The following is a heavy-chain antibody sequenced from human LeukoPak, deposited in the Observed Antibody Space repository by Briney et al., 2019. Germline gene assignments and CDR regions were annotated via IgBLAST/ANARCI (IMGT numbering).Heavy chain of an antibody. V-gene: IGHV4-34*01. J-gene: IGHJ3*02. Sequence: SETLSLTCAVYGGSFSGYYWSWIRQPPGKGLEWIGEINHSGSTNYNPSLKSRVTISVDTSKNQFSLKLSSVTAADTAVYYCARGGRGFWSGYAARAFDIWGRGTMVTVSS. CDR1: GGSFSGYY. D-gene: IGHD3-3*01. CDR3: ARGGRGFWSGYAARAFDI. CDR2: INHSGST.